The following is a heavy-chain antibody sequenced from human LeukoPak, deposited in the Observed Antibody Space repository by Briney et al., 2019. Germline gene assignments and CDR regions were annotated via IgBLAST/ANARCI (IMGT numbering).Heavy chain of an antibody. CDR3: AKDRDGTTVTNFDY. D-gene: IGHD4-17*01. J-gene: IGHJ4*02. V-gene: IGHV3-23*01. Sequence: GGSLRLSCAASGFTFSSYAMSWVRQAPGKGLEWVSAISGGGGSTYYADSVKGRFTISRDNSKNTLYLQMNSLRAEDTAVYYCAKDRDGTTVTNFDYWGQGTLVTVSS. CDR2: ISGGGGST. CDR1: GFTFSSYA.